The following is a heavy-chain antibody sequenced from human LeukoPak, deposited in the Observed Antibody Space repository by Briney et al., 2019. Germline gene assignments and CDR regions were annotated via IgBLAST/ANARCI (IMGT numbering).Heavy chain of an antibody. CDR3: ARDDQSVTMGRGQVNYYYYGMDV. J-gene: IGHJ6*02. V-gene: IGHV3-30*03. D-gene: IGHD3-10*01. Sequence: GGSLRLSCAASGFSFNAYWMHWVRQAPGTGLEWVAVMLYDESTKYYADSVKGRFTISRDNPRSTLFLQMNSVRAEDTAVYYCARDDQSVTMGRGQVNYYYYGMDVWGQGTTVTVSS. CDR1: GFSFNAYW. CDR2: MLYDESTK.